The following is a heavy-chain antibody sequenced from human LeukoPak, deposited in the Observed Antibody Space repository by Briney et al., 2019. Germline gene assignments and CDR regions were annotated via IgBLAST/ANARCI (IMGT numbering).Heavy chain of an antibody. CDR1: GGSFSGYY. CDR3: ARRPYDSSGYYSDNLDY. Sequence: SETLSLTCAVYGGSFSGYYWSWIRQPPGKGLEWIGEINHSGSPNYNPSLKSRVTISVDTSKNQFYLKLSSVTAADTAVYYCARRPYDSSGYYSDNLDYWGQGTLVTVSS. J-gene: IGHJ4*02. D-gene: IGHD3-22*01. CDR2: INHSGSP. V-gene: IGHV4-34*01.